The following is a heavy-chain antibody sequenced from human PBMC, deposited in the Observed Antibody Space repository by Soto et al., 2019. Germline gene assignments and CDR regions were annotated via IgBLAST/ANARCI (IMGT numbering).Heavy chain of an antibody. CDR2: IYYSGST. D-gene: IGHD2-8*01. V-gene: IGHV4-39*01. CDR3: ARHFIGLGVGFDCTNGVCHPGGWFDP. Sequence: SETLSLTCTVSGGSISSSSYYWGWIRQPPGKGLEWIGSIYYSGSTYYNPSLKSRVTISVDTSKNQFSLKLSSVTAADTAVYYCARHFIGLGVGFDCTNGVCHPGGWFDPWGQGTPVTVSS. CDR1: GGSISSSSYY. J-gene: IGHJ5*02.